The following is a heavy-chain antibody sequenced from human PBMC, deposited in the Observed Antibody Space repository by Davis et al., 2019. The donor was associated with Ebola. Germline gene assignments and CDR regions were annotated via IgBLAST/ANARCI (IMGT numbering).Heavy chain of an antibody. CDR3: AGGSYSSTHFTPDYYYYSMDV. Sequence: AASVKVSCKASGGTFGRYALNWVRQAPGQGPDWMGRIIPVFGTINYAQRFQGRVTITADESTNTAYMELSSLRSDDTALYYCAGGSYSSTHFTPDYYYYSMDVWGQGTPVTVSS. D-gene: IGHD6-19*01. CDR2: IIPVFGTI. V-gene: IGHV1-69*13. J-gene: IGHJ6*02. CDR1: GGTFGRYA.